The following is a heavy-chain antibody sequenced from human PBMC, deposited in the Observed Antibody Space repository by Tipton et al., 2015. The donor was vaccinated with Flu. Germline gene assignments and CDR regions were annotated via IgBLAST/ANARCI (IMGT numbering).Heavy chain of an antibody. CDR2: ISGYNGNT. D-gene: IGHD4-17*01. CDR3: ARKEENGAYVYFDY. CDR1: GYSFTSYE. V-gene: IGHV1-18*01. J-gene: IGHJ4*02. Sequence: QSGAEVKKPGASVKLSCKASGYSFTSYEITWVRQAPGQGLELVGWISGYNGNTKYTQKFQGRVTMTADTPTTTAFMELTSLTSADTATYYCARKEENGAYVYFDYWGQGTLVTVSS.